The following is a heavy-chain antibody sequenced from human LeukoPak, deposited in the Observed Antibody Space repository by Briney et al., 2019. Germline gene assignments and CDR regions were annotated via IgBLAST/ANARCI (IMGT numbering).Heavy chain of an antibody. J-gene: IGHJ4*02. CDR1: GFTFSKYW. D-gene: IGHD1-14*01. V-gene: IGHV3-74*01. Sequence: PGGSLRLSCEASGFTFSKYWIHWVRQAPGKGLEWVSHIRQDGNDTIYAHSEKGRLTASRDNAKNTVFQQLSSLKAEDTAVSYCARYHTGGFWGQGRLVTVSS. CDR3: ARYHTGGF. CDR2: IRQDGNDT.